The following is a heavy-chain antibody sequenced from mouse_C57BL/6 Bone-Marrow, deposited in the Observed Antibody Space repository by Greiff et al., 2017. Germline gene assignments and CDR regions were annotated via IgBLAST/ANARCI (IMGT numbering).Heavy chain of an antibody. V-gene: IGHV5-16*01. CDR2: INYDGSST. CDR1: GFTFSDYY. Sequence: EVKVVESEGGLVQPGSSMKLSCTASGFTFSDYYMAWVRQVPEKGLEWVANINYDGSSTYYLDSLKSRFIISRDNAKNILYLQMSSLKSEDTATYYCARDKGPSYFDVWGTGTTVTVSS. D-gene: IGHD3-3*01. J-gene: IGHJ1*03. CDR3: ARDKGPSYFDV.